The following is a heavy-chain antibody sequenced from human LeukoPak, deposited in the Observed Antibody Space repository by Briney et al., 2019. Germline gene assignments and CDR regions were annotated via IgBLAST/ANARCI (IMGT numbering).Heavy chain of an antibody. CDR3: AKDTALDYDSSGYYGVDAFDI. CDR2: ISGSGGST. J-gene: IGHJ3*02. CDR1: GFTFTSYA. Sequence: PGGSLRLSCAASGFTFTSYAMSWVRQAPGKGLEWVSAISGSGGSTYYADSVKGRFTISRDNSRNTLYLQMNSLRAEGTAVYYCAKDTALDYDSSGYYGVDAFDIWGQGTMVTVSS. D-gene: IGHD3-22*01. V-gene: IGHV3-23*01.